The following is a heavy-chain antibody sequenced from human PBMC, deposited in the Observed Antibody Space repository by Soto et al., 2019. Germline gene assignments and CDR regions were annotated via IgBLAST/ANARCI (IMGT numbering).Heavy chain of an antibody. Sequence: QVQLVESGGGVVQPGRSLRLSCVASGFTFSSYGMHWVRQAPGKGLEWVAVISYDGSNKYYADSVKGRFTISRDNSKNRLYLQMNSLRAEDTAVYYCAKDRAPNLDYWGQGTLVTVSS. V-gene: IGHV3-30*18. CDR2: ISYDGSNK. CDR3: AKDRAPNLDY. J-gene: IGHJ4*02. D-gene: IGHD3-10*01. CDR1: GFTFSSYG.